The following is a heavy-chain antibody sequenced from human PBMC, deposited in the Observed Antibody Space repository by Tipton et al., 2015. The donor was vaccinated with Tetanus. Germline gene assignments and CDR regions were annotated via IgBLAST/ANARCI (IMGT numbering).Heavy chain of an antibody. CDR3: ARRRNEPDFDY. CDR2: VHFGGTT. CDR1: GGSVTSRSHY. Sequence: TLSLTCTVSGGSVTSRSHYWGWIRQPPGKGLTWIGSVHFGGTTYYTPSLKSRVTISLDTSKNQFSLSLTSVTAADTAIYYCARRRNEPDFDYWGQGTLVTVSS. V-gene: IGHV4-39*01. D-gene: IGHD1-14*01. J-gene: IGHJ4*02.